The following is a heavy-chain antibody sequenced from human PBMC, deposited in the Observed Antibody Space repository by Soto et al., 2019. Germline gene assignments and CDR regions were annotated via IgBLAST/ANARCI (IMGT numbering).Heavy chain of an antibody. CDR3: AGGTWLQLWSNGGLYYYYGMDV. V-gene: IGHV3-72*01. CDR2: TRNKANSYTT. D-gene: IGHD5-18*01. CDR1: GFTFSDHY. J-gene: IGHJ6*02. Sequence: EVQLVESGGGLVQPGGSLRLSFAASGFTFSDHYMDWVRQAPGKGLEWVGRTRNKANSYTTEYAASVKGRFTTSRDDSKSSLSLQMNSLKAEDTAVYYCAGGTWLQLWSNGGLYYYYGMDVWGPGTTVTVSS.